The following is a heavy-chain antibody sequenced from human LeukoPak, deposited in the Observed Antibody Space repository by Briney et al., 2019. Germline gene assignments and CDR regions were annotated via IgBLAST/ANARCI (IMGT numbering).Heavy chain of an antibody. CDR2: INSDGSST. V-gene: IGHV3-74*01. D-gene: IGHD2-21*02. CDR3: ARAPVQYCGGDCDAFDI. Sequence: GGSLRLSCAASGFTFSSYWMHWVRQAPGKGLVWVSRINSDGSSTTYADSVKGRFTISRDNAKKTLYLQMNSLRAGDTAVFYCARAPVQYCGGDCDAFDIWGQGTMVTVSS. J-gene: IGHJ3*02. CDR1: GFTFSSYW.